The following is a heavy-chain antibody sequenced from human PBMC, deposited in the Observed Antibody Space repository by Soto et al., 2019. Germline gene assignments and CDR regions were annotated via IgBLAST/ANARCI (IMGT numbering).Heavy chain of an antibody. D-gene: IGHD3-22*01. CDR1: GGAITATSW. V-gene: IGHV4-4*02. Sequence: QVQLQESGPGLVKPSGTLSLTCAVSGGAITATSWWSWVRQPPGKGLEWIGEFYHVGSTNYTPSLKSRVPMSVDKCKNQFSLKLTSVTAADTAVYYCARTGRGVSVIGVVAYFDYWGQGTLVTVSS. J-gene: IGHJ4*02. CDR3: ARTGRGVSVIGVVAYFDY. CDR2: FYHVGST.